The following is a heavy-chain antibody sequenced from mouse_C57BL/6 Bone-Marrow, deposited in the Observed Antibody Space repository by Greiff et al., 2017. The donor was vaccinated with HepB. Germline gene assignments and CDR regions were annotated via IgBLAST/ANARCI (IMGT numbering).Heavy chain of an antibody. J-gene: IGHJ3*01. D-gene: IGHD2-4*01. CDR2: IDPSDSET. V-gene: IGHV1-52*01. Sequence: QVQLQQPGAELVRPGSSVKLSCKASGYTFTSYWMHWVKQRPIQGLEWIGNIDPSDSETHYNQKFKDKATLTVDKSSSTAYMQLSSLTSEDSAVYYCARQRYYDYDGGAWFAYWGQGTLVTVSA. CDR1: GYTFTSYW. CDR3: ARQRYYDYDGGAWFAY.